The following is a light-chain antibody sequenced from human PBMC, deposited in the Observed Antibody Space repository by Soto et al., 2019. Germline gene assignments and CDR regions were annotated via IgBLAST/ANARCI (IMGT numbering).Light chain of an antibody. CDR1: SSDVGGYNY. CDR2: EVS. V-gene: IGLV2-8*01. Sequence: QSVLTQPPSASGSPGQSVTISCTGTSSDVGGYNYVSWYQQHPGKAPKLMIYEVSKRPSGVPDRFSGSKSGNTASLTVSGLQAEDEDDYYCSSYAGSNKLVFGGGTKLPVL. J-gene: IGLJ3*02. CDR3: SSYAGSNKLV.